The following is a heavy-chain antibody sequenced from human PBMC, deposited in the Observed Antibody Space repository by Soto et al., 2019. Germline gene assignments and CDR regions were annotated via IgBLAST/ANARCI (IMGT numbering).Heavy chain of an antibody. Sequence: GGSLRLSCAGSGFTFINTGMSWVRQAPGQGLEWVSAITGNGDTTYYADSVKGRFTISRDNSKSTLYLQMNSLRAEDTAVYYCARAKPFVRVATIIDYWGQGTLVTVSS. CDR2: ITGNGDTT. D-gene: IGHD5-12*01. V-gene: IGHV3-23*01. CDR1: GFTFINTG. CDR3: ARAKPFVRVATIIDY. J-gene: IGHJ4*02.